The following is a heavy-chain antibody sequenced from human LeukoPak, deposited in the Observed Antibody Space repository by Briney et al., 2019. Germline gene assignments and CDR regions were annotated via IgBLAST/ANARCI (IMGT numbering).Heavy chain of an antibody. Sequence: GASVKVSCKASGYTFTSYDINWVRQAPGQGLEWMGIIYPGGGSTSYAQKFQGRVTMTRDMSTSTVYMELSSLRSEDTAVYYCARDNDFDYWGQGTLVTVSS. J-gene: IGHJ4*02. CDR1: GYTFTSYD. D-gene: IGHD2-8*01. V-gene: IGHV1-46*01. CDR3: ARDNDFDY. CDR2: IYPGGGST.